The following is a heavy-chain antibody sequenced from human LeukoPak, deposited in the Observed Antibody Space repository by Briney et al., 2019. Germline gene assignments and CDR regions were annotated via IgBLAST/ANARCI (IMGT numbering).Heavy chain of an antibody. V-gene: IGHV4-59*01. CDR2: IYYGAST. Sequence: PWETLSLTCTVSGGSISSYCWSWIRQPPGKGLEWTGYIYYGASTNYNPSLMSRVSISVDTSKNQFSLKLSSVTAADTAVYYCARGTYDDFCSGYDGPWRPYYFDYWGQGTLVTVSS. CDR1: GGSISSYC. J-gene: IGHJ4*02. CDR3: ARGTYDDFCSGYDGPWRPYYFDY. D-gene: IGHD3-3*01.